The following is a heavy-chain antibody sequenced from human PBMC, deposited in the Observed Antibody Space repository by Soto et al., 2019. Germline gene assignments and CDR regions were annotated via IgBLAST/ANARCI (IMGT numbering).Heavy chain of an antibody. D-gene: IGHD1-26*01. V-gene: IGHV3-21*01. Sequence: EVQLVESGGGLVKPGGSLRLSCAAPGFIFSDYSMNWVRQAPGKGLEWVSFISISSDYIYYADSVKGRFTISRDNAKNSLYLQMNSLRAEDTAVYYCARVGVGPIYGLDVWGQGTTVTVSS. CDR3: ARVGVGPIYGLDV. CDR2: ISISSDYI. CDR1: GFIFSDYS. J-gene: IGHJ6*02.